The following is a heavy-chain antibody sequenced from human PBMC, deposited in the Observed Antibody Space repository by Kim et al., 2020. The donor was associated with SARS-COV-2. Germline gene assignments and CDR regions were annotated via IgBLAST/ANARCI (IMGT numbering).Heavy chain of an antibody. CDR1: GYSFTSYW. CDR2: IYPGDSDT. Sequence: GESLQISCKGSGYSFTSYWIGWVRQMPGKGLAWMGIIYPGDSDTRYSPSFQGQVTISADKSISTAYLQWSSLKASDTAMYYCARLNYYGDYYYYGMDVWGQGTTVTVSS. D-gene: IGHD4-17*01. V-gene: IGHV5-51*01. CDR3: ARLNYYGDYYYYGMDV. J-gene: IGHJ6*02.